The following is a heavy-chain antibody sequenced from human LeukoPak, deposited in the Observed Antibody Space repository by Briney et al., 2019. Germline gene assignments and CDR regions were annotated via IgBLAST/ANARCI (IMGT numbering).Heavy chain of an antibody. J-gene: IGHJ4*02. D-gene: IGHD6-19*01. Sequence: GGSLRLSCAASGFTFSSYGMHWVRQAPGKGLEWVAVIWYDGSNKYYADSVKGRFTISRDNSKNTLYLQMNSLRAEDTAVYYCARDRGSGRKDYFDYWGQGTLVTVSS. CDR1: GFTFSSYG. CDR2: IWYDGSNK. CDR3: ARDRGSGRKDYFDY. V-gene: IGHV3-33*01.